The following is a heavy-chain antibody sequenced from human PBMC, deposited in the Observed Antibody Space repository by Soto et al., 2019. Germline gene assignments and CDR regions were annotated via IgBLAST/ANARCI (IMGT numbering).Heavy chain of an antibody. J-gene: IGHJ6*02. Sequence: QVQLQESGPGLVKPSETLSLTCTVSGGSISSYYLSWIRHPPGKGVEWIGYIYYSGSTNYNPSLKSRVTISVDTYNNQFSLKLSSVTAADTAVYYCARYGRVVPATISYYYYGMDVWGQGTTVTVSS. CDR1: GGSISSYY. CDR2: IYYSGST. D-gene: IGHD2-2*01. V-gene: IGHV4-59*08. CDR3: ARYGRVVPATISYYYYGMDV.